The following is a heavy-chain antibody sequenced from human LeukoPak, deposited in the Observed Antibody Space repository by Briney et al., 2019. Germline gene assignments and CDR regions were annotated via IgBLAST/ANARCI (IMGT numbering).Heavy chain of an antibody. Sequence: GGSLRLSCAASGFTFSNYVMSWVRQAPGKGLEWVSGISGSGGYTYYADSVKGRFTISRDNSKYTLYLQMNSLRAEDTAVYYCARRAGAYSHPYDYWGQGTLVTVSS. CDR3: ARRAGAYSHPYDY. CDR1: GFTFSNYV. J-gene: IGHJ4*02. D-gene: IGHD4/OR15-4a*01. V-gene: IGHV3-23*01. CDR2: ISGSGGYT.